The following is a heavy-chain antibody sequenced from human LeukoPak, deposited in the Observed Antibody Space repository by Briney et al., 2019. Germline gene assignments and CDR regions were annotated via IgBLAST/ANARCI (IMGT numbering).Heavy chain of an antibody. D-gene: IGHD2-15*01. V-gene: IGHV3-53*04. J-gene: IGHJ6*02. Sequence: WGSLRHSRASSRFSFRCHAMSWARPAPGKGLEWVSVIYSGGSTYYADSVKGRFTISRHNSKNTLYLQMNSLRAEDTAVCYCVRDLAVPAVATANHYYYCGIEVWGQGNTGTASS. CDR1: RFSFRCHA. CDR3: VRDLAVPAVATANHYYYCGIEV. CDR2: IYSGGST.